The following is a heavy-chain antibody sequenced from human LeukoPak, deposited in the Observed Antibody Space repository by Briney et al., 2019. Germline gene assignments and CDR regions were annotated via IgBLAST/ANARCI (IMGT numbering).Heavy chain of an antibody. CDR1: GGSFSGYY. Sequence: PSETLSLTCAVYGGSFSGYYWSWIRQPPGKGLEWIGEINHGGSTNYNPSLKSRVTISVDTSKNQFSLKLSSVTAADTAVYYCARVAGYCSGGSCYSRYYFDYWGQGTLVTVSS. CDR2: INHGGST. J-gene: IGHJ4*02. CDR3: ARVAGYCSGGSCYSRYYFDY. V-gene: IGHV4-34*01. D-gene: IGHD2-15*01.